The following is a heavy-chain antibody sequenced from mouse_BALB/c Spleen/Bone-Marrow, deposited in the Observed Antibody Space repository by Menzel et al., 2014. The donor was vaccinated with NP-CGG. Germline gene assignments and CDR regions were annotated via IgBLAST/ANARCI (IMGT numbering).Heavy chain of an antibody. CDR2: INPDSSMI. CDR1: GFDFSRYW. CDR3: AGPGYYGYQDV. D-gene: IGHD1-2*01. Sequence: EVKVVESGGGLVQPGGSLKLSCAASGFDFSRYWMTWVRQAPGKGLEWIGEINPDSSMINYTPSLKEKFIISRNNAKNTLYLQMSKVRSEDTALYYCAGPGYYGYQDVWGAGTTVTVSS. J-gene: IGHJ1*01. V-gene: IGHV4-1*02.